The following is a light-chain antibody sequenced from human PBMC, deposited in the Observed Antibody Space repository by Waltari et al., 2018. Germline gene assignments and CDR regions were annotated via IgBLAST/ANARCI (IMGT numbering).Light chain of an antibody. J-gene: IGKJ1*01. CDR3: QHYVRLPAT. CDR2: GAS. Sequence: SCRTSQGVSRTLAWYQQKPGQAPKLLIYGASIRATGIPYRFTGSGSGTDFSLTISSLEPEDFAVYFCQHYVRLPATFGQGTKVEIK. CDR1: QGVSRT. V-gene: IGKV3-20*01.